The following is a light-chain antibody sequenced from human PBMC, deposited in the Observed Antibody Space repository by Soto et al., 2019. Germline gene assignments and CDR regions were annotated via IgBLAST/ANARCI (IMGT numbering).Light chain of an antibody. V-gene: IGLV2-14*01. Sequence: QSVLTQPASVSGSPGQSITISCTGTSSDVGVYNYVSWYQQHPGKAPKLIIYEVSNRPSGVSNRFSGSKSGNTASLTISGLQAEDEADFYCSSYTSSLTLVFGGGTKVTVL. CDR1: SSDVGVYNY. CDR2: EVS. J-gene: IGLJ2*01. CDR3: SSYTSSLTLV.